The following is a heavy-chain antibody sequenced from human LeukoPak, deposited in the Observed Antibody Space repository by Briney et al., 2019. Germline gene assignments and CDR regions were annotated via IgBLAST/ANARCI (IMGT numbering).Heavy chain of an antibody. CDR3: AKEVLRFLEWLPTPLDAFDI. J-gene: IGHJ3*02. CDR2: ISYDGSNK. V-gene: IGHV3-30*18. D-gene: IGHD3-3*01. Sequence: PGGSLRPSCAASGFTFSSYGMHWVRQAPGKGLEWVAVISYDGSNKYYADSVKGRFTISRDNSKNTLYLQMNSLRAEDTAVYYCAKEVLRFLEWLPTPLDAFDIWGQGTMVTVSS. CDR1: GFTFSSYG.